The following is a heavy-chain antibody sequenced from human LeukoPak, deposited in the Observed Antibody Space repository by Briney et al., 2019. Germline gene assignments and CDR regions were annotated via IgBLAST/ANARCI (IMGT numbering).Heavy chain of an antibody. CDR3: ARSGLGIAAAAFDY. CDR2: INHSGST. D-gene: IGHD6-13*01. J-gene: IGHJ4*02. V-gene: IGHV4-34*01. CDR1: GGSFSGYY. Sequence: PSETLSLTCAVYGGSFSGYYWSWIRQPPGKGLEWIGEINHSGSTNYNPSLKSRVTISVDTSKNQFSLKLSSVTAADTAVYYCARSGLGIAAAAFDYWGQGTLATVSS.